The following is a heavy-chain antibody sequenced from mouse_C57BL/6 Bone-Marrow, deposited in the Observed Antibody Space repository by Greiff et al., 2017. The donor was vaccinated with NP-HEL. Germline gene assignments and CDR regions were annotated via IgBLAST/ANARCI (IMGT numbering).Heavy chain of an antibody. CDR1: GFNIKDDY. CDR3: TTCTGAY. CDR2: IDPENGDT. Sequence: EVKLMESGAELVRPGASVKLSCTASGFNIKDDYMHWVKQRPEQGLEWIGWIDPENGDTEYASKFQGKATITADTSSNTAYLQLSSLTSEDTAVYYCTTCTGAYWGQGTLVTVSA. D-gene: IGHD6-1*01. J-gene: IGHJ3*01. V-gene: IGHV14-4*01.